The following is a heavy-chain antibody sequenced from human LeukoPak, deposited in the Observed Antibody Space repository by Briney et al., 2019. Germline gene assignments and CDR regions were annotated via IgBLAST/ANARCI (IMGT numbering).Heavy chain of an antibody. CDR2: ISAYIGNT. CDR1: GYIFTTYD. V-gene: IGHV1-18*01. J-gene: IGHJ4*02. CDR3: ARAWDCSSTTCYVYFDY. Sequence: VASVKVSRKTSGYIFTTYDISWGRQAPGQGLEWMGWISAYIGNTNYAQKLQGRVTMTTDTSTNTAYMELRSLTSDDTAVYYCARAWDCSSTTCYVYFDYWGQGSLVTVSS. D-gene: IGHD2-2*01.